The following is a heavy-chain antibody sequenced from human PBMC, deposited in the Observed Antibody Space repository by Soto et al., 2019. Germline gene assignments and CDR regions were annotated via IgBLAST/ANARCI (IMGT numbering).Heavy chain of an antibody. CDR1: GGSMIAYY. Sequence: SETLSLTCTVSGGSMIAYYWNWMRQPPGKGLQWIGYTYYSGSTTYNPSLKSRVTISVDSSKNQFSLKLDSVTPADTAVYYCARVRGTAGKRYYDYWGPGTLVTVSS. D-gene: IGHD6-13*01. J-gene: IGHJ4*02. CDR2: TYYSGST. CDR3: ARVRGTAGKRYYDY. V-gene: IGHV4-59*01.